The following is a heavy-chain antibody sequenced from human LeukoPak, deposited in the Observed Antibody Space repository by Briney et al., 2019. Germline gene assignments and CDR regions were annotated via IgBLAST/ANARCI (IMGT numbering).Heavy chain of an antibody. Sequence: ETLSLTCTVSGGSVSSGSYYWSWIREPPGKGLEVIGYINYSGSTNHNRAPKNGLTTSAKTTKHHFSLKLSPGTAADTAVYYCARERVYSSGRYLSAFDSWGRRTMVSAPS. D-gene: IGHD6-19*01. J-gene: IGHJ3*02. CDR1: GGSVSSGSYY. CDR2: INYSGST. CDR3: ARERVYSSGRYLSAFDS. V-gene: IGHV4-61*03.